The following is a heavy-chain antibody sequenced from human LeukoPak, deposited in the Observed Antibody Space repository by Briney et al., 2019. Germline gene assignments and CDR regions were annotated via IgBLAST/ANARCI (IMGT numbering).Heavy chain of an antibody. Sequence: ASVKVSCKTSGYTFNTHGISWVRQAPGQGLEWMGWMNPNSGNTGYAQKFQGRVTMTRNTSISTAYMELSSLTSEDTAVYYCARAGTAAGPGYYYYYYYMDVWGKGTTVTISS. V-gene: IGHV1-8*02. CDR1: GYTFNTHG. D-gene: IGHD6-13*01. CDR3: ARAGTAAGPGYYYYYYYMDV. J-gene: IGHJ6*03. CDR2: MNPNSGNT.